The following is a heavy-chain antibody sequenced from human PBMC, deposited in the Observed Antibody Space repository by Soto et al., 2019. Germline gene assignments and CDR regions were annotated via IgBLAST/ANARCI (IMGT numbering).Heavy chain of an antibody. CDR3: ARRSLRIHLVRKDWFDP. D-gene: IGHD5-18*01. Sequence: KASETLSLTCAVYGGSLSGYYWSWIRQPPGKGLEWIGEINHSGSTNYNPSLKSRVTISVDTSKNQFSLKVSSVTAADTAVYYCARRSLRIHLVRKDWFDPWGQGTLVTVSS. CDR1: GGSLSGYY. V-gene: IGHV4-34*01. J-gene: IGHJ5*02. CDR2: INHSGST.